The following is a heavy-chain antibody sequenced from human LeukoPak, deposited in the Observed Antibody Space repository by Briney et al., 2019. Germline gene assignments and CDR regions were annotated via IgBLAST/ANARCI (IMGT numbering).Heavy chain of an antibody. CDR1: GGSISSYY. V-gene: IGHV4-59*01. D-gene: IGHD3-9*01. J-gene: IGHJ3*02. CDR3: ARDDASYYDILTGYSRGYAFDI. Sequence: PSETLSLTCTVSGGSISSYYWSWIRQPPGKGLEWIGYIYYSGSTNYNPSLKSRVTISVDTSKYQFSLKLSSVTAADTAVYYCARDDASYYDILTGYSRGYAFDIWGQGTMVTVSS. CDR2: IYYSGST.